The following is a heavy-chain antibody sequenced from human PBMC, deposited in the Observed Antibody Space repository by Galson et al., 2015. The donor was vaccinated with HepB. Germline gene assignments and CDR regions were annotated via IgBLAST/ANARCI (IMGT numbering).Heavy chain of an antibody. J-gene: IGHJ3*02. CDR1: GGTFSSYA. Sequence: SVKVSCKASGGTFSSYAISWVRQAPGQGLEWMGGIIPIFGRANYALKFQGRVTITADESTSTAYMGLSSLRSEDTAVYYCARAQKVSKTTPAAFDIWGQGTMVTVSS. CDR3: ARAQKVSKTTPAAFDI. V-gene: IGHV1-69*13. D-gene: IGHD1-1*01. CDR2: IIPIFGRA.